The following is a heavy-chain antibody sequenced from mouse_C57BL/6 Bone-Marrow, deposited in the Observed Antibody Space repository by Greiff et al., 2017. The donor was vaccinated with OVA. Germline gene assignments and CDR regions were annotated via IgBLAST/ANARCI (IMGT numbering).Heavy chain of an antibody. CDR1: GFNIKDDY. J-gene: IGHJ2*01. D-gene: IGHD1-1*01. CDR2: IDPENGDT. V-gene: IGHV14-4*01. CDR3: TTDGSAYFDY. Sequence: VQLKESGAELVRPGASVKLSCTASGFNIKDDYMHWVKQRPEQGLEWIGWIDPENGDTEYASKFQGKGTITADTSSNTAYLQLSSLTSEDTAVYYCTTDGSAYFDYWGQGTTLTVSS.